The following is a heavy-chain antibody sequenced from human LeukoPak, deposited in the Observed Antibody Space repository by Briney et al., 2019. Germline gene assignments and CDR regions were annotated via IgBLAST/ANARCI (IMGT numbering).Heavy chain of an antibody. CDR3: ARGKRYSYGLPYYYYYMDV. Sequence: ASVKVSCKASGYTFTSYYMHWVRQAPGQGLEWMGIINPSGGSTSYAQKFQGRVTITADESTSTASMELSSLRSEDTAVYYCARGKRYSYGLPYYYYYMDVWGKGNTVTISS. V-gene: IGHV1-46*01. CDR2: INPSGGST. D-gene: IGHD5-18*01. CDR1: GYTFTSYY. J-gene: IGHJ6*03.